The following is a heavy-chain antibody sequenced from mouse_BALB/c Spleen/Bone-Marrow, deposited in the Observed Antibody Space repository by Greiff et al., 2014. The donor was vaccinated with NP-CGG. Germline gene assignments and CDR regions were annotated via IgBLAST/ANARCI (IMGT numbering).Heavy chain of an antibody. D-gene: IGHD1-1*01. CDR2: ILPGRGST. V-gene: IGHV1-9*01. CDR1: GYTFSSYW. CDR3: ARWDTTAMDY. Sequence: VQLQPSGAELMKPGASVKISCKAPGYTFSSYWIEWVKQRPGHGLEWIGEILPGRGSTNYNEKFKGKATFTSDTSSNTAYMQLSSLTSEDSAVYYCARWDTTAMDYWGQGTSVTVSS. J-gene: IGHJ4*01.